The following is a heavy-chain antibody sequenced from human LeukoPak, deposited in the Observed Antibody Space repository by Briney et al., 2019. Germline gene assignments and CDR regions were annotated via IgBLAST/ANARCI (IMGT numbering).Heavy chain of an antibody. V-gene: IGHV4-30-4*08. CDR2: IYYSGST. D-gene: IGHD6-19*01. Sequence: SETLSLTCTVSGGSISSGDYYWSWIRQPPGKGLEWIGYIYYSGSTYYNPSLKSRVTISVDTSKNQFSLKLSSVTAADTAVYYCARAEQWLVFFDYWGQGTLVTVSS. CDR1: GGSISSGDYY. CDR3: ARAEQWLVFFDY. J-gene: IGHJ4*02.